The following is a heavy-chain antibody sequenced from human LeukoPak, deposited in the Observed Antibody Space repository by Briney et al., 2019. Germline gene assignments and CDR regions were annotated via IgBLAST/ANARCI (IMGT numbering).Heavy chain of an antibody. Sequence: TGGSLRLSCAASGFIFTKHSMNWVRQAPGKGLEWVSYISSSGSTIYYADSVKGRFTISRDNAKNSLYLQMNSLRAEDTAVYYCARDRGSGIYSDSSDHWGQGTLVTVFS. J-gene: IGHJ4*02. CDR1: GFIFTKHS. V-gene: IGHV3-48*01. CDR3: ARDRGSGIYSDSSDH. D-gene: IGHD1-26*01. CDR2: ISSSGSTI.